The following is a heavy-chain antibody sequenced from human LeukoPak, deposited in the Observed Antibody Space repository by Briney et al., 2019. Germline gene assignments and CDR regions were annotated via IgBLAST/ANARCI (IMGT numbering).Heavy chain of an antibody. J-gene: IGHJ5*02. CDR2: IYYSGST. Sequence: PSETLSLTCSVYGGSFSPYYWSWVRQPPGEGLEWIGYIYYSGSTNYNPSLKSRVTISVDTSKNQFSLKLSSVTAADTAVYYCARISSSRFGVFDPWGQGTLVTVSS. D-gene: IGHD3-10*01. V-gene: IGHV4-59*01. CDR1: GGSFSPYY. CDR3: ARISSSRFGVFDP.